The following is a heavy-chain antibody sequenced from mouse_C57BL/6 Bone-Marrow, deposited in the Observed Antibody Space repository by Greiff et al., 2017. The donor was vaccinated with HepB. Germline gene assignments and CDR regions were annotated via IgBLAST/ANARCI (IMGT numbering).Heavy chain of an antibody. D-gene: IGHD2-4*01. Sequence: EVNVVESGGGLVKPGGSLKLSCAASGFTFSDYGMHWVRQAPEKGLEWVAYISSGSSTIYYADTVKGRFTISRDNAKNTLFLQMTSLRSEDTSMYYGARRGDYDWDFDVWAQGPRSPSPQ. CDR3: ARRGDYDWDFDV. CDR2: ISSGSSTI. V-gene: IGHV5-17*01. CDR1: GFTFSDYG. J-gene: IGHJ1*03.